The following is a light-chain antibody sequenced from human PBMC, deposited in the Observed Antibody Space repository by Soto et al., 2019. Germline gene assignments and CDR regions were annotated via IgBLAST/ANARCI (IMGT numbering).Light chain of an antibody. CDR3: QQYNSWPPLT. V-gene: IGKV3-15*01. J-gene: IGKJ4*01. CDR2: GAS. Sequence: EIVMTQSPATLSVSPGERATLSCRASQSISTILAWYQQKPGQAPRLLISGASTRATGIPARFSGSGSGTEFTLTISSLQSEDFAVYYCQQYNSWPPLTFGGGTKVEIK. CDR1: QSISTI.